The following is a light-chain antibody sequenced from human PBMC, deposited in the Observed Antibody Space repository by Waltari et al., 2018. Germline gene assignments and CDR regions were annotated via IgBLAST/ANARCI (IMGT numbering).Light chain of an antibody. Sequence: QSALTQPASVSGSPGQSLTISCPCTTRDIGFYTYFPWYRQYPGNAPKLIIYDVSERPAGVSSRFSASKSGNTASLTISGLQADDEADYYCNSYTGSNSWVFGGGTKVTVL. J-gene: IGLJ3*02. V-gene: IGLV2-14*01. CDR3: NSYTGSNSWV. CDR1: TRDIGFYTY. CDR2: DVS.